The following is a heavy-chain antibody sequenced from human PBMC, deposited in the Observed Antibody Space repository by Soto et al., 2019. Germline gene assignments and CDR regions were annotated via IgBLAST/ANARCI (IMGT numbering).Heavy chain of an antibody. D-gene: IGHD6-13*01. Sequence: SETLSLTCTVSGGSISSGGYYWSWIRQHPGKGLEWIGYIYYRGSTYYNPSLKSRVTISVDTSKNQFSLKLSSVTAADTAVYYCARLIAAAGKTFDYWGQGTLVTVSS. J-gene: IGHJ4*02. V-gene: IGHV4-31*03. CDR3: ARLIAAAGKTFDY. CDR2: IYYRGST. CDR1: GGSISSGGYY.